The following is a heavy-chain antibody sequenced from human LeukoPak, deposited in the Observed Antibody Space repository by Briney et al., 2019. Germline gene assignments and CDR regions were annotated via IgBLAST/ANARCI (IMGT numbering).Heavy chain of an antibody. D-gene: IGHD5-18*01. CDR1: GFTFTSYA. CDR3: AKRIPYSYGYGS. Sequence: PRRSLTLSCAASGFTFTSYATSWVSQAPGKGLEWVSIISGSGGSTYYADSVKRRFTISRDNSKSRLYLQMNSLRAEDTAVYYCAKRIPYSYGYGSWGQGTLVTVSS. J-gene: IGHJ4*02. CDR2: ISGSGGST. V-gene: IGHV3-23*01.